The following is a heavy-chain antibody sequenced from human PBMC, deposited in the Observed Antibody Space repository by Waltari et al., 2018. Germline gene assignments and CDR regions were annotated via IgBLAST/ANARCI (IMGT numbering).Heavy chain of an antibody. CDR2: INPNSGGT. CDR3: ARETNRIAARRSGWFDP. Sequence: QVQLVQSGAEVKKPGASVKVSCKASGYTFPGYYMHWVRQPPGQGLEWMGRINPNSGGTNYAQKFQGRVTMTRDTSISTAYMELSRLRSDDTAVYYCARETNRIAARRSGWFDPWGQGTLVTVSS. V-gene: IGHV1-2*06. CDR1: GYTFPGYY. J-gene: IGHJ5*02. D-gene: IGHD6-6*01.